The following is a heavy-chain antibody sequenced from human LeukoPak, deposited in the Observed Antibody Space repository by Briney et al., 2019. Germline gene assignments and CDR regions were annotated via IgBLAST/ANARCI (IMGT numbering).Heavy chain of an antibody. CDR3: ARDFSGSSGGY. Sequence: SETLYLTCTVSGGSSSHYYWSWIRQPPGKGLEWIGYIHSSGRTIYSPSLKSRVAISADTSKNMFSLNLSSVTAADTAVYYCARDFSGSSGGYWGQGTLVTVSS. CDR2: IHSSGRT. J-gene: IGHJ4*02. D-gene: IGHD3-10*01. V-gene: IGHV4-59*01. CDR1: GGSSSHYY.